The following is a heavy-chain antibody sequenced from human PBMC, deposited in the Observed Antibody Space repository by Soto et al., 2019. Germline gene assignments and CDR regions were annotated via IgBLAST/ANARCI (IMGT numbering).Heavy chain of an antibody. CDR3: ARARAGPFFYYYGLDV. J-gene: IGHJ6*02. CDR2: IIPIFGTA. Sequence: SVKVSCKASGGTFSSYAISWVRQAPGQGLEWMGGIIPIFGTANYAQKFQGRVTITADESTSTAYMELSSLRSEDTAVSYCARARAGPFFYYYGLDVWGQLTTVTVSS. CDR1: GGTFSSYA. V-gene: IGHV1-69*13.